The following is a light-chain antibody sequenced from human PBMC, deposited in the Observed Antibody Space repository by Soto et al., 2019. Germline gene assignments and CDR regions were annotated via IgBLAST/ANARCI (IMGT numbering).Light chain of an antibody. CDR2: DAS. V-gene: IGKV3-11*01. Sequence: EIVLTQSPATLALSPGEIATLSCRASQSVSTYFAGYQQKRGQAPRLLIYDASNRATGIPDRFSGSGSGTDFNLSMSSQEPEDFAVYYCQQRSNSITFGQGTRLEIK. J-gene: IGKJ5*01. CDR1: QSVSTY. CDR3: QQRSNSIT.